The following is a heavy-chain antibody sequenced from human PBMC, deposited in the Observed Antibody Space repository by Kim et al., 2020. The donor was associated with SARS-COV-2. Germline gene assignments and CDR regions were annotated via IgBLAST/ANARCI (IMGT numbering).Heavy chain of an antibody. CDR3: AKERPSGLQIPAAIVYYYYYGMDV. CDR1: GFTFSSYG. V-gene: IGHV3-30*18. CDR2: ISYDGSNK. Sequence: GGSLRLSCAASGFTFSSYGMHWVRQAPGKGLEWVAVISYDGSNKYYADSVKGRFTISRDNSKNTLYLQMNSLRAEDTAVYYCAKERPSGLQIPAAIVYYYYYGMDVWGQGTTVTVSS. D-gene: IGHD2-2*01. J-gene: IGHJ6*02.